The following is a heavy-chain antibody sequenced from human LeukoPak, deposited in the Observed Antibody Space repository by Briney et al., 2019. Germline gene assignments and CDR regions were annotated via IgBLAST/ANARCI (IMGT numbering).Heavy chain of an antibody. CDR1: GFSFGDHY. Sequence: GGSLRLSCAASGFSFGDHYMDWIRQAPGKGLEWVGRTRDKSMSYTTEYAASVKGRFTISRDDSKNSLYLQMNSLKTEDTAVYYCTRVHDSSWSGSYFDYWGQGTLVTVSS. CDR3: TRVHDSSWSGSYFDY. CDR2: TRDKSMSYTT. J-gene: IGHJ4*02. D-gene: IGHD6-13*01. V-gene: IGHV3-72*01.